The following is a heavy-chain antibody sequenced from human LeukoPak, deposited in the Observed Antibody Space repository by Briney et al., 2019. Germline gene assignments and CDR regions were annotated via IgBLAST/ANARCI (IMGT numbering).Heavy chain of an antibody. Sequence: GASVKVSCKASGYTFTSYYMHWVRQAPGQGLEWMGIINPSGGSTSYAQKFQGRVTMTRDMSTSTVYMELSSLRSEDTAVYYCARATRGLNWGHLLPPGYWGQGTLVTVSS. D-gene: IGHD7-27*01. CDR2: INPSGGST. V-gene: IGHV1-46*01. CDR3: ARATRGLNWGHLLPPGY. CDR1: GYTFTSYY. J-gene: IGHJ4*02.